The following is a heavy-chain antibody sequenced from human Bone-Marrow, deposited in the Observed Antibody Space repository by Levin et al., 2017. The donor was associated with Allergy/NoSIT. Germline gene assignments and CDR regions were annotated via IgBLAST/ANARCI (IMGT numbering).Heavy chain of an antibody. CDR1: GYTFTSYG. Sequence: GESLKISCKASGYTFTSYGISWVRQAPGQGLEWMGWISAYNGNTNYAQKLQGRVTMTTDTSTSAAYMELRSLGSDDTAVYYCARDKRGGLAAARPYYYYYGMDVWGQGTTVTVSS. V-gene: IGHV1-18*01. D-gene: IGHD6-13*01. CDR2: ISAYNGNT. J-gene: IGHJ6*02. CDR3: ARDKRGGLAAARPYYYYYGMDV.